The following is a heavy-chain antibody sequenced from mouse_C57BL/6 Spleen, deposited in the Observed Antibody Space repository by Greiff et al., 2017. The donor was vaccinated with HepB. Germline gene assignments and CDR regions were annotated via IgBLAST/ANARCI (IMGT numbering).Heavy chain of an antibody. D-gene: IGHD2-4*01. CDR1: GFSLTSYG. CDR3: ARGGLPYYYAMDY. Sequence: VMLVESGPGLVQPSQSLSITCTVSGFSLTSYGVHWVRQSPGKGLEWLGVLWSGGSTDYNAAFISRLSISEDNSKSQVFLKMNSLQADDTAIYYCARGGLPYYYAMDYWGQVTSVTVSS. J-gene: IGHJ4*01. V-gene: IGHV2-2*01. CDR2: LWSGGST.